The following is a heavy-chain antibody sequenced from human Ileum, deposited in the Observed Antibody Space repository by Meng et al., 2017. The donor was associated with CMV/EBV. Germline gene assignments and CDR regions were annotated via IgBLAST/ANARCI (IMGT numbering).Heavy chain of an antibody. J-gene: IGHJ4*02. CDR3: ARHERSGGPFTSYVC. D-gene: IGHD3-3*01. CDR2: FHYGENT. CDR1: GGSVSSGSYY. V-gene: IGHV4-39*01. Sequence: SETLSLTCIVPGGSVSSGSYYWGWVRQPPGKGLEWIGSFHYGENTHYNPSLKSRVTISVDTSKNHFSLRLSSVSAADTSVYYCARHERSGGPFTSYVCWGQGTLVTVSS.